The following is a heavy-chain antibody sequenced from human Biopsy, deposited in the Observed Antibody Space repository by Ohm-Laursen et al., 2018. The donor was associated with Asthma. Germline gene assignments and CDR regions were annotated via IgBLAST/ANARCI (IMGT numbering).Heavy chain of an antibody. CDR3: ASETGHSYGSGSEYYSDY. Sequence: SSVKVSCKASGGTFNYAITWVRQAPGQGLEWLGGIIPIFGTTNYAQKFKGRVTITADESSSTAYMELSSLRSEDTAVYYCASETGHSYGSGSEYYSDYWGLGTLVTVSS. CDR1: GGTFNYA. V-gene: IGHV1-69*01. J-gene: IGHJ4*02. CDR2: IIPIFGTT. D-gene: IGHD3-10*01.